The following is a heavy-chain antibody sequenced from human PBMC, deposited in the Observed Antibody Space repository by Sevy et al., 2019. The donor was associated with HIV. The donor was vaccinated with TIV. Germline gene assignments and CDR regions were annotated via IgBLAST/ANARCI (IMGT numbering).Heavy chain of an antibody. D-gene: IGHD3-10*01. CDR1: GFTFSSYW. V-gene: IGHV3-7*03. CDR2: IKQDGSEK. CDR3: ARDGQFITMVRGVNGLDY. Sequence: GGSLRVSCAASGFTFSSYWMSWVRQAPGKGLEWVANIKQDGSEKYYVDSVKGRFTISRDNAKNSLYLQMNSLRAEDTAVYYCARDGQFITMVRGVNGLDYWGQGTLVTVSS. J-gene: IGHJ4*02.